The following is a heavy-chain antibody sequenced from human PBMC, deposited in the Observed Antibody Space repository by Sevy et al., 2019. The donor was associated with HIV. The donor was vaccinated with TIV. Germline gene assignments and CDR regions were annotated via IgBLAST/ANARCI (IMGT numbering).Heavy chain of an antibody. J-gene: IGHJ3*02. CDR1: GFTFSTYN. CDR3: ARIGMITFGGAARGAFDI. Sequence: GGSLRLSCAASGFTFSTYNMHWVRQAPGKGLEWVSYISSTSNTIYYADSVKGRFTISRDNADNSLYLQMKSLRAEDTALYYCARIGMITFGGAARGAFDICGQGTTVTVSS. V-gene: IGHV3-48*01. CDR2: ISSTSNTI. D-gene: IGHD3-16*01.